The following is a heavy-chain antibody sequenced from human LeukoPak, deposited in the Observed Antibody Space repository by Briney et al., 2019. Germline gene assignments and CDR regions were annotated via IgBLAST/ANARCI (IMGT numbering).Heavy chain of an antibody. CDR1: GGSFSGYY. D-gene: IGHD3-3*01. CDR3: ARGKDDSYFDY. V-gene: IGHV4-34*01. J-gene: IGHJ4*02. CDR2: INHSGST. Sequence: SETLSLTCAVYGGSFSGYYWSWIRQPPGKGLEWIGEINHSGSTNYNPSLKSRVTISVDTSKNQFSLKLSSVTAADTAVYYCARGKDDSYFDYWGQGTLVTVSP.